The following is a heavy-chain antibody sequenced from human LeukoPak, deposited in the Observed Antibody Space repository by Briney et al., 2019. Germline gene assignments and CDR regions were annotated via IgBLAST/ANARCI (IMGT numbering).Heavy chain of an antibody. Sequence: SETLSLTCTVSGGSISSSSYYWGWIRQPPGKGLEWIGSIYYSGSTYYNPSLKSRVTISVDTSKNQFSLKLSSVTAADTAVYYCARWGPRVRDYWGQGTLVTVSS. CDR3: ARWGPRVRDY. J-gene: IGHJ4*01. CDR1: GGSISSSSYY. D-gene: IGHD3-16*01. CDR2: IYYSGST. V-gene: IGHV4-39*01.